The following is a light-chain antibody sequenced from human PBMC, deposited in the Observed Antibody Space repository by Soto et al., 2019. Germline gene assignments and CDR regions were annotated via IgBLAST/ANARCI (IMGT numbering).Light chain of an antibody. V-gene: IGKV3-20*01. J-gene: IGKJ1*01. Sequence: ENVLTQSPGTLSLSPGERATLSCRASQSVSSSYLVWFQQKPGQAPRLLIYGASSRATGIPDRFSGSGSGTDFTLTISSLEPEDSAVYYCQQCGSSPWTFGQGTKVEF. CDR2: GAS. CDR3: QQCGSSPWT. CDR1: QSVSSSY.